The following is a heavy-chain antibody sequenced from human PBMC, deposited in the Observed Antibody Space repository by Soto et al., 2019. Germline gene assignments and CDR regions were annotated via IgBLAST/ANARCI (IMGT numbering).Heavy chain of an antibody. J-gene: IGHJ4*02. V-gene: IGHV1-69*02. CDR2: ITPIIAIT. Sequence: GASVKVSCKASGGTFSSYTISWVRQAPGQGLEWMGRITPIIAITNYAQKFQGRVTITTDKSTSTAYMELSSLRPEDTAVYYCARETYGDYSPSALDYWGQGTLVTVS. CDR1: GGTFSSYT. CDR3: ARETYGDYSPSALDY. D-gene: IGHD4-17*01.